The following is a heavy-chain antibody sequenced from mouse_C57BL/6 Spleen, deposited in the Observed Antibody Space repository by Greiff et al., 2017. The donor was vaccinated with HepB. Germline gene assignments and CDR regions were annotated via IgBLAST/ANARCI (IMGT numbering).Heavy chain of an antibody. J-gene: IGHJ4*01. V-gene: IGHV3-8*01. CDR1: GYSITSDY. Sequence: EVMLVESGPGLAKPSQTLSLTCSVTGYSITSDYWNWIRKFPGNKLEYMGYISYSGSTYYNPSLKSRISITRDTSKNQYYLQLNSVTTEDTATYYCAKTAQATNYAMDYWGQGTSVTVSS. D-gene: IGHD3-2*02. CDR3: AKTAQATNYAMDY. CDR2: ISYSGST.